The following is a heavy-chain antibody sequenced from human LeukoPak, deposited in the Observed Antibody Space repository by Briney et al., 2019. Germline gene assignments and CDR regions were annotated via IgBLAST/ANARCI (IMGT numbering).Heavy chain of an antibody. CDR3: ATAGNYRFDY. CDR2: INSDGSTI. D-gene: IGHD1-7*01. CDR1: GFIFSSTW. J-gene: IGHJ4*02. Sequence: GGSLRLSCAGSGFIFSSTWMHWVRQAPGEGLVWVSRINSDGSTINYADSVKGRLTISRDNAKNTLYLQMDSLRVEDTALYFCATAGNYRFDYWGQGTLVTVSS. V-gene: IGHV3-74*01.